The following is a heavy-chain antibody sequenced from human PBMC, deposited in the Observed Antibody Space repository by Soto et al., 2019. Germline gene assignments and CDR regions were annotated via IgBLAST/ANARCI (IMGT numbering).Heavy chain of an antibody. CDR3: ARLSPRLSSSWYNNWFDP. Sequence: SETLSLTCAVSGGSISSGGYSWSWIRQPPGKGLEWIGYIYHSGSTYYNPSLKSRVTISVDRSKNQFSLKLSSVTAADTAVYYCARLSPRLSSSWYNNWFDPWGQGTLVTVSS. CDR2: IYHSGST. V-gene: IGHV4-30-2*01. CDR1: GGSISSGGYS. J-gene: IGHJ5*02. D-gene: IGHD6-13*01.